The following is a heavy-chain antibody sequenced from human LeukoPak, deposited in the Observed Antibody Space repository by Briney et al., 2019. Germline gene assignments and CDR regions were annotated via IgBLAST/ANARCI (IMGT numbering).Heavy chain of an antibody. CDR2: IYYSGRT. CDR1: GGSISSSSYY. J-gene: IGHJ4*02. CDR3: ARHVGPIGYCSSTSCYQPYYFDY. Sequence: SETLSLTCTDSGGSISSSSYYWGWIRQPPGKGLEWIESIYYSGRTYYNPSLKSRVTISVDTSKNQFSLNLSSVTAADTAVYYCARHVGPIGYCSSTSCYQPYYFDYWGQGTLVTVSS. D-gene: IGHD2-2*01. V-gene: IGHV4-39*01.